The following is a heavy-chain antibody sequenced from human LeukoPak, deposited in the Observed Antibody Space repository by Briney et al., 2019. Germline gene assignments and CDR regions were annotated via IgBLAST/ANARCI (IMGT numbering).Heavy chain of an antibody. CDR2: IYYSGST. CDR1: GGSISSYY. D-gene: IGHD2-2*01. CDR3: ARGRGQLPHNWFDP. Sequence: SETLSLTCTVSGGSISSYYWSWIRQPPGKGLEWIGYIYYSGSTNYNPSLKSRVTISVDTSKNQFSLKLSSVTAADTAVYYCARGRGQLPHNWFDPWGQGTLVTVSS. V-gene: IGHV4-59*12. J-gene: IGHJ5*02.